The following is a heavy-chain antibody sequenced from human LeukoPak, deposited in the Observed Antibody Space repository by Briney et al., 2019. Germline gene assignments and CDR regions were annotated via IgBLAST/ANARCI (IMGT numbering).Heavy chain of an antibody. D-gene: IGHD6-6*01. J-gene: IGHJ1*01. CDR3: ARGSSSSEYFQH. V-gene: IGHV3-74*01. Sequence: GGSLRLSCAASGFTFSSYWMHWVRQAPGKGLVWVSRINTDGSSTSYADSVKGRFTISRDNAKNTLYLQMNSLRAEDTAVYYCARGSSSSEYFQHWGQGTLVTASS. CDR2: INTDGSST. CDR1: GFTFSSYW.